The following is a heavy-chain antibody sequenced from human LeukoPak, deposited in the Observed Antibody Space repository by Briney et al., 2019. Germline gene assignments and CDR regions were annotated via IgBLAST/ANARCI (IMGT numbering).Heavy chain of an antibody. CDR1: GFTFSSYN. Sequence: PGGALRLSCAASGFTFSSYNMNWVRQAPGKGVEWVSSISGSSSYIYYADSVKGRFTISRDNAKNSLYLQMNRLRAEDTAVYYCARARLGEWLVGNAFDIWGQGTMVTVSS. CDR3: ARARLGEWLVGNAFDI. J-gene: IGHJ3*02. V-gene: IGHV3-21*01. D-gene: IGHD6-19*01. CDR2: ISGSSSYI.